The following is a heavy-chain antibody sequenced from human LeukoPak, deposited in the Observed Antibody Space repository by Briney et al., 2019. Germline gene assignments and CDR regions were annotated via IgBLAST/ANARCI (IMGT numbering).Heavy chain of an antibody. CDR2: ISGSGGST. V-gene: IGHV3-23*01. CDR3: AKRAVAVGTFDY. Sequence: GGSLRLSCAASGFTFSSYGMSWVRQAPGKGLERVSAISGSGGSTYYADSVKGRFTISRDNSKNTLYLQMNSLRAEDTAVYYCAKRAVAVGTFDYWGQGTLVTVSS. CDR1: GFTFSSYG. D-gene: IGHD6-19*01. J-gene: IGHJ4*02.